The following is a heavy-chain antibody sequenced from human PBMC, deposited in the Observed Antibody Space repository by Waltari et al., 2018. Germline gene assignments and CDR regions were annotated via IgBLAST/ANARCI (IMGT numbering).Heavy chain of an antibody. CDR1: GGTFSSYA. V-gene: IGHV1-69*04. CDR3: ARVVNMDRGERFFDL. D-gene: IGHD3-3*01. Sequence: QVQLVQSGAEVKKPGSSVKVSCKASGGTFSSYAISWVRQAPGQGLEWMGVIIPFLVIANYPQKYQGRVTITADESTSTAYMELSSLRSEDTAVYYCARVVNMDRGERFFDLWGRGTLVTVSS. J-gene: IGHJ2*01. CDR2: IIPFLVIA.